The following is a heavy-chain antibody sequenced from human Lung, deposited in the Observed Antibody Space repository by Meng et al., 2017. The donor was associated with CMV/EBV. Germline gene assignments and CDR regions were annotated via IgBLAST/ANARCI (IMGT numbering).Heavy chain of an antibody. CDR1: GYTFTDYG. CDR3: ARDLQYCGSTSCYDDCFDP. V-gene: IGHV1-18*01. J-gene: IGHJ5*02. CDR2: ISAYNGDT. D-gene: IGHD2-2*01. Sequence: ASVKVSXKASGYTFTDYGISWVRQAPGQGLEWMGWISAYNGDTNYARNLRGRVTMTTDTSTTTAYMELRSLRSDDTAVYYCARDLQYCGSTSCYDDCFDPWGKGTLVTVSS.